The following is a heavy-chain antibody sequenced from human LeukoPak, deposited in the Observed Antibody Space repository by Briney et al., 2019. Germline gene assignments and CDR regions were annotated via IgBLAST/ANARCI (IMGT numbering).Heavy chain of an antibody. J-gene: IGHJ2*01. CDR1: GFTFNNYG. D-gene: IGHD6-19*01. CDR2: IYSGGST. Sequence: PGGSLRLSCAASGFTFNNYGMHWVRQAPGKGLEWVSVIYSGGSTYYADSVKGRFTISRDNSKNTLYLQMNSLRAEDTAVYYCARGGDSSGWESNWYFDLWGRGTLVTVSS. V-gene: IGHV3-53*01. CDR3: ARGGDSSGWESNWYFDL.